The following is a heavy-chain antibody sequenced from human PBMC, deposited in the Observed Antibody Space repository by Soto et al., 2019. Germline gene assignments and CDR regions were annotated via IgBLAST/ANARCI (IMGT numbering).Heavy chain of an antibody. J-gene: IGHJ4*02. D-gene: IGHD5-12*01. Sequence: EVQLVESGGGLVQPGGSLRLSCAASGFSFSYYGMNWVRQAPGKGLEWVSYISTSSSNIYYADSVKGRFTISRDNAKNSLSLQMNSLRAADTAVYYCARGRGYDASFDYWGQGTLVTVSS. CDR2: ISTSSSNI. CDR1: GFSFSYYG. V-gene: IGHV3-48*01. CDR3: ARGRGYDASFDY.